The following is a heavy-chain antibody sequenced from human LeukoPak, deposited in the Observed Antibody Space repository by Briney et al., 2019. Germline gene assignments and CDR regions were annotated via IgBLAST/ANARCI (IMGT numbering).Heavy chain of an antibody. J-gene: IGHJ3*02. CDR2: ISWNSGSI. CDR1: GFTFDDYA. CDR3: AKAYGGKPLARAFDI. D-gene: IGHD4-23*01. V-gene: IGHV3-9*01. Sequence: GGSLRLSCAASGFTFDDYAMHWVRQAPGKGLEWVSGISWNSGSIGYADSVKGRFTISRDNAKNSLYLQMNSLRAEDTALYYCAKAYGGKPLARAFDIWGQGTMVTVSS.